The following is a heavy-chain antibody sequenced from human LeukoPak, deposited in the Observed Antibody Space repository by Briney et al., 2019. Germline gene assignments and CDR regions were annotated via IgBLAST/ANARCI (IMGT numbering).Heavy chain of an antibody. CDR3: ARDPWGQQLVTFDY. V-gene: IGHV4-59*12. Sequence: PSETLSLTCTVSGGSISSYYWSWIRQPPGKGLEWIGYIYYSGSTNYNPSLKSRVTISVDTSKNQFSLKLSSVTAADTAVYYCARDPWGQQLVTFDYWGQGTLVTVSS. CDR1: GGSISSYY. J-gene: IGHJ4*02. D-gene: IGHD6-13*01. CDR2: IYYSGST.